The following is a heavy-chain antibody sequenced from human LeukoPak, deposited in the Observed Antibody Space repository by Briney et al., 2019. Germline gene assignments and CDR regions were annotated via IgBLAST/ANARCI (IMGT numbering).Heavy chain of an antibody. Sequence: PGGSLRLSCAASGFTFSSYGMHWVRQAPGKGLEWVAVISYDGSNNYYADSVKGRFTISRDNSKNTLYLQMSSLRSEDTAVYYCARELVRGVIHYFDYWGQGTLVTVSS. CDR3: ARELVRGVIHYFDY. CDR1: GFTFSSYG. V-gene: IGHV3-30*03. CDR2: ISYDGSNN. J-gene: IGHJ4*02. D-gene: IGHD3-10*01.